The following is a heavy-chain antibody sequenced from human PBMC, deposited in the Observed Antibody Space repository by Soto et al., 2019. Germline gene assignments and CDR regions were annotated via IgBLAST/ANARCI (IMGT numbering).Heavy chain of an antibody. CDR2: IYYSGST. Sequence: SETLSLTCTVSGGSISSSSYYWGWIRQPPGKGLEWIRSIYYSGSTYYNPSLKSRVTISVDTSKNQFSLKLSSVTAADTAVYYCARYCSSTSCYFDGMDVWGQGTTVTVSS. V-gene: IGHV4-39*01. J-gene: IGHJ6*02. CDR3: ARYCSSTSCYFDGMDV. D-gene: IGHD2-2*01. CDR1: GGSISSSSYY.